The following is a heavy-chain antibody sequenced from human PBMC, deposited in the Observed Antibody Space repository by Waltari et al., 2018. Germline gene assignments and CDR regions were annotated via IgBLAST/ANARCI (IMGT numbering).Heavy chain of an antibody. CDR1: GYTFTGYY. CDR2: INPNSGGT. J-gene: IGHJ5*02. CDR3: ARDLGDVVVVAATFWFDP. Sequence: QVQLVQSGAEVKKPGASVKVSCKAYGYTFTGYYMHRVRQAPGQGLEWMGWINPNSGGTNYAQKFQGRVTMTRDTSISTAYMELSRLRSDDTAVYYCARDLGDVVVVAATFWFDPWGQGTLVTVSS. D-gene: IGHD2-15*01. V-gene: IGHV1-2*02.